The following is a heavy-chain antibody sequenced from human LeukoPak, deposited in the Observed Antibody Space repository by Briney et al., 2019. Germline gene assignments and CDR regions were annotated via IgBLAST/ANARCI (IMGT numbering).Heavy chain of an antibody. CDR1: CGSISNTFYY. CDR3: Y. Sequence: SETLSLTCTVSCGSISNTFYYWGWIRQPPGKGLEWIGSINYSGSTYYNPSLKSRVTISIDTSKNHYCARRRFVRDPDVVNPFDYWGQGTLVAVSS. J-gene: IGHJ4*02. CDR2: INYSGST. V-gene: IGHV4-39*01. D-gene: IGHD2-8*01.